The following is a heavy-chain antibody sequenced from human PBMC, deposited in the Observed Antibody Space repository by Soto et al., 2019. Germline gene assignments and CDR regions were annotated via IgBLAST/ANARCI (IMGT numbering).Heavy chain of an antibody. CDR3: APGYSSSWKGLFDY. Sequence: EVQLVESGGGLVQPGGSLRLSCAASGFTFSSYWMHWVRQAPGKGLVWVSRINSDGISTNYADSVEGRFTISRDNAKNMLYLQMSSLRAEDTAVYYCAPGYSSSWKGLFDYWGQGSLVTVSS. D-gene: IGHD6-13*01. J-gene: IGHJ4*02. V-gene: IGHV3-74*01. CDR1: GFTFSSYW. CDR2: INSDGIST.